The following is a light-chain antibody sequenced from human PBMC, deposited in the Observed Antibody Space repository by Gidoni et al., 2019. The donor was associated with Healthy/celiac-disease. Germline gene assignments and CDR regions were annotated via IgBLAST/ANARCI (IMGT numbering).Light chain of an antibody. CDR3: QKYNDDPLT. V-gene: IGKV1-27*01. CDR1: QGFGNS. J-gene: IGKJ4*01. Sequence: DFQMTQSPSSLSAFVGDRVTITCRASQGFGNSLAWFQQKPGEVPKLLIYAISTLHSGVPSRFSGSGSGTDFTLTISSLQPEDVASYYCQKYNDDPLTFGGGTKVEI. CDR2: AIS.